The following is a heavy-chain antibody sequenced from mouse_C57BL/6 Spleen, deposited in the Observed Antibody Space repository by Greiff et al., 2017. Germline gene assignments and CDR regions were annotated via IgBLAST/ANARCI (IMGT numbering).Heavy chain of an antibody. D-gene: IGHD2-2*01. CDR2: ISSGSSTI. CDR3: ARIYYGYDEDFDY. V-gene: IGHV5-17*01. CDR1: GFTFSDYG. J-gene: IGHJ2*01. Sequence: EVKLVESGGGLVKPGGSLKLSCAASGFTFSDYGMHWVRQAPEKGLEWVAYISSGSSTIYYTDTVKGLFTISRDNANNTLFLQMTSLRSEDTAMYYCARIYYGYDEDFDYWGQGTTLTVSS.